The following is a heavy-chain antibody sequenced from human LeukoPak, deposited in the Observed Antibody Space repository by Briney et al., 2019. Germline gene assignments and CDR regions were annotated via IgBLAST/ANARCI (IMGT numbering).Heavy chain of an antibody. CDR3: ARDRKDGSGSYYTPYYYYYYMDV. D-gene: IGHD3-10*01. CDR2: IYTSGST. Sequence: SETLSLTCTVSGGSISSSSYYWGWIRQPPGKGLEWIGRIYTSGSTNYNPSLKSRVTMSVDTSKNQFSLKLSSVTAADTAVYYCARDRKDGSGSYYTPYYYYYYMDVWGKGTTVTISS. V-gene: IGHV4-39*07. CDR1: GGSISSSSYY. J-gene: IGHJ6*03.